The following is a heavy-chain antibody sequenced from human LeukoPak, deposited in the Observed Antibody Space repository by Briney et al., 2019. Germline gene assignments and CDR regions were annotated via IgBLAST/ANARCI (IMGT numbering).Heavy chain of an antibody. CDR2: IYHSGST. V-gene: IGHV4-38-2*01. CDR1: SYSISSGYY. D-gene: IGHD3-16*01. Sequence: ASETLSLTCAVSSYSISSGYYWGWIRQPPGKGLEWIGSIYHSGSTYYNPSLKSRVTILVDTFKNQFSLKLSAVTAADTAVYYCARRGGSRYFDYWGQGTLVTVSS. J-gene: IGHJ4*02. CDR3: ARRGGSRYFDY.